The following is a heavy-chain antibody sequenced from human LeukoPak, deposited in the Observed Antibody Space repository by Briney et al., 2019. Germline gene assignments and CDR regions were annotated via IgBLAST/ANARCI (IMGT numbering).Heavy chain of an antibody. J-gene: IGHJ4*02. D-gene: IGHD3-10*01. CDR3: ARIGAESTSALELDY. CDR2: IKQDGSEK. CDR1: GFTFSRFW. Sequence: GGSLRLSCAASGFTFSRFWMSWVRQAPGKGLEWVANIKQDGSEKHHADSVKGRLTISRDNGKNSLYLQMNSLRAEDTAVYYCARIGAESTSALELDYWGQGTLVTVSS. V-gene: IGHV3-7*05.